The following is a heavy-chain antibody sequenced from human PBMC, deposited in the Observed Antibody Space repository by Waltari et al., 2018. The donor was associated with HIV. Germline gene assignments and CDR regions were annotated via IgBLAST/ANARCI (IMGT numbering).Heavy chain of an antibody. J-gene: IGHJ4*02. D-gene: IGHD3-10*01. V-gene: IGHV3-7*01. CDR1: GFTFSGYW. CDR3: ARVGIRGYFDY. Sequence: EVQLVESGGGLVQPGGSLRLSCAASGFTFSGYWMSWVRQAPGKGLEWVANIKQDGSEKYYVDSVKGRFTISRDNAKNSLYLQMNSLRAEDTAVYYCARVGIRGYFDYWGQGTLVTVSS. CDR2: IKQDGSEK.